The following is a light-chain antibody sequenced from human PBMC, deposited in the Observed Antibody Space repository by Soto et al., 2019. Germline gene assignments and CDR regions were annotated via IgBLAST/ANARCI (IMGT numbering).Light chain of an antibody. CDR2: DTS. Sequence: EIVMTQSPATLSVSPGERATLSCRASQSVNIKLAWYQQKPGQAPRLLIYDTSTRATGIPARFSGSGSGTGFTLTISSLQSEDFAVYYCQQYNNWPRTFGQGTKVDIK. J-gene: IGKJ1*01. CDR1: QSVNIK. CDR3: QQYNNWPRT. V-gene: IGKV3-15*01.